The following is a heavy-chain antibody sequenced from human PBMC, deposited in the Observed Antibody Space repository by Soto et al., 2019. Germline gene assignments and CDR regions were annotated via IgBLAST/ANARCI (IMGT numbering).Heavy chain of an antibody. Sequence: PGGTLRLSCAVSGFSFTNYAMHWVRQALGKGLEWVAVISSHGSNKFYADSVTCRFTISRGSSKNTLVLQMTRLRTEDTAVYYFTRDHW. CDR1: GFSFTNYA. J-gene: IGHJ1*01. CDR3: TRDH. V-gene: IGHV3-30*03. CDR2: ISSHGSNK.